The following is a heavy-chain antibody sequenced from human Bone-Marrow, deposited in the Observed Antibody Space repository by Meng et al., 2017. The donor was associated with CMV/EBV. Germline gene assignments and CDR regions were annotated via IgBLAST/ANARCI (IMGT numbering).Heavy chain of an antibody. J-gene: IGHJ6*02. CDR2: IYYSGTT. CDR3: ARVGYYYGMDV. CDR1: GGSISTTTYY. Sequence: SETLSLTCTVSGGSISTTTYYWGWIRQPPGKGLEYIANIYYSGTTYYNPSLKSRVTISVDTSKNQFSLNLSSVTAADTAVYYCARVGYYYGMDVWGQGTTVTVSS. V-gene: IGHV4-39*07.